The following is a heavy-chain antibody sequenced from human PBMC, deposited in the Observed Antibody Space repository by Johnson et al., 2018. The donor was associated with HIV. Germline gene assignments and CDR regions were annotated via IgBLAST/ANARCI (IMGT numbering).Heavy chain of an antibody. CDR1: GFTVSSNC. D-gene: IGHD4-23*01. CDR2: IYSGGST. Sequence: VQLVESGGGLVQPGGSLRLSCAASGFTVSSNCMSWVRQAPGKGLEWVAVIYSGGSTYYADSVKGRFTISRDNSKNTLYLQMNSLKTEDTAVYYCTTDLVTPHAFDIWGQGTMVTVSS. J-gene: IGHJ3*02. V-gene: IGHV3-66*01. CDR3: TTDLVTPHAFDI.